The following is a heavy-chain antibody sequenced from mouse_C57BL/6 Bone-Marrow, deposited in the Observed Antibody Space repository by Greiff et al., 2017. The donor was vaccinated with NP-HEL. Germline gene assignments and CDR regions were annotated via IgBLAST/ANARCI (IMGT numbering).Heavy chain of an antibody. V-gene: IGHV2-9-1*01. Sequence: QVQLKESGPGLVAPSQRLSITCTVSGFSLTSYAISWVRQPPGTGLEWLGVIWTGGGPNYNSALQSRLSSSKDNSKSQVFLKMNSLQTDDTARYYGARNWHYDYPWFAYWGQGTLVTVSA. D-gene: IGHD2-4*01. CDR2: IWTGGGP. CDR3: ARNWHYDYPWFAY. J-gene: IGHJ3*01. CDR1: GFSLTSYA.